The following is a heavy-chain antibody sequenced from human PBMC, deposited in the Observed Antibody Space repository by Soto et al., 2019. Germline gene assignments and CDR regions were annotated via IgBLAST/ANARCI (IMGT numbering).Heavy chain of an antibody. CDR2: IIPIFGTA. D-gene: IGHD4-17*01. CDR1: GGTFSSYA. J-gene: IGHJ2*01. V-gene: IGHV1-69*12. CDR3: ATATTVTYNYWYFDL. Sequence: QVQLVQSGAEVKKPGSSVKVSCKASGGTFSSYAISWVRQAPGQGLEWMGGIIPIFGTANYAQKFQGRVTIXXDXSXXTAYMELSSLRSEDTAVYYCATATTVTYNYWYFDLWGRGTLVTVSS.